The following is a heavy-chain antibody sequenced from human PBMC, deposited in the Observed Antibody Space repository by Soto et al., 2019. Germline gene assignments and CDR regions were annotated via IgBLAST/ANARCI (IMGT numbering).Heavy chain of an antibody. CDR2: IFYSGST. V-gene: IGHV4-30-4*01. J-gene: IGHJ4*02. CDR3: ASSRYGYIFYDY. CDR1: GGSISSGDYY. Sequence: QVQLQESGPGLVKPSQTLSLTCTVSGGSISSGDYYWSWIRQPPGKGLEWIGYIFYSGSTYYNPSLKSRITISVDTSKHQFSLKLSSVTAADTAVYYCASSRYGYIFYDYWGQGTLVTVSS. D-gene: IGHD5-18*01.